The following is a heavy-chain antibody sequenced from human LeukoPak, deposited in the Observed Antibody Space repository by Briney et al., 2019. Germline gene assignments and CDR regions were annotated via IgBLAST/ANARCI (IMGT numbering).Heavy chain of an antibody. Sequence: GGSLRLSCAASGFTFSSYWMHWVRQAPGKGLVWVSRINTDGSSTSYADSVKGRFTISRDNAKNTLYLQMNSLRAEDTAVYYCARDLRAAPGYSSSWYTGGAFDIWGQGTMVTVSS. D-gene: IGHD6-13*01. CDR3: ARDLRAAPGYSSSWYTGGAFDI. CDR2: INTDGSST. CDR1: GFTFSSYW. V-gene: IGHV3-74*01. J-gene: IGHJ3*02.